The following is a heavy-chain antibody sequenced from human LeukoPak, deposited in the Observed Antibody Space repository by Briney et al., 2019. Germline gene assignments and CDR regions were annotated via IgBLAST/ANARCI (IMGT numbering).Heavy chain of an antibody. CDR2: IRYDGSNK. Sequence: PGGSLRLSCAASGFTFSSYGMHWVRQAPGKGLEWVAFIRYDGSNKYYADSVKGRFTISRDNSKNTLYLQMNSLRAEDTAVYYCAKDRAYGYESFDIWGQGTMVTVSS. D-gene: IGHD4-17*01. CDR1: GFTFSSYG. J-gene: IGHJ3*02. CDR3: AKDRAYGYESFDI. V-gene: IGHV3-30*02.